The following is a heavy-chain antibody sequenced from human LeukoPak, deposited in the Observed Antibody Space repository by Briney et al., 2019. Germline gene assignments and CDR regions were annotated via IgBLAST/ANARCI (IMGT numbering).Heavy chain of an antibody. Sequence: GGSLRLSCEVSRSMFSGYGMHWVRQAPGKGLEWVAVISYDGSNKYYADSVKGRFTISRDNSKNTLYLQMNSLRAEDTAVYYCARNYYDFWSGYMDYWGQGTLVTVSS. CDR2: ISYDGSNK. D-gene: IGHD3-3*01. CDR3: ARNYYDFWSGYMDY. CDR1: RSMFSGYG. V-gene: IGHV3-30*03. J-gene: IGHJ4*02.